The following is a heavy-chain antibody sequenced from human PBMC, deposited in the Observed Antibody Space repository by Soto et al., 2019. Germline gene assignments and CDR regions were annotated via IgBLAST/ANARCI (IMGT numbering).Heavy chain of an antibody. D-gene: IGHD3-22*01. Sequence: PGESLKISCKGSGYSFTSYWIGWVRQMPGKGLEWMGIIYPGDSDTRYSPSFQGQVTISADKSISTAYLQWSSLKASDTAMYYCARRPGYYYDSSGYYADHDAFDIWGQGTMVTVSS. CDR3: ARRPGYYYDSSGYYADHDAFDI. CDR2: IYPGDSDT. J-gene: IGHJ3*02. CDR1: GYSFTSYW. V-gene: IGHV5-51*01.